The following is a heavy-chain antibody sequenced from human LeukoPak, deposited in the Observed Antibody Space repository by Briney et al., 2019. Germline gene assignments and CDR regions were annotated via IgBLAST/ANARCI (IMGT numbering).Heavy chain of an antibody. V-gene: IGHV3-74*01. CDR3: ARHSGSYYDP. J-gene: IGHJ5*02. CDR2: INSVGSST. Sequence: GGSLRLSCAASGFTFSNYWMHWVRQVPGKGLVWVARINSVGSSTSYAESVEGRFTISRDNAKNSLYLQMNSLRAEDTAVYYCARHSGSYYDPWGQGTLVTVSS. CDR1: GFTFSNYW. D-gene: IGHD3-10*01.